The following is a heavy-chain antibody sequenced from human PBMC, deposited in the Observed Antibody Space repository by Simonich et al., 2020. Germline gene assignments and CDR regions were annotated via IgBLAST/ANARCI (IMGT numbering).Heavy chain of an antibody. CDR1: GYTFTSYD. Sequence: QVQLVQSGAEVKKPGASVKVSCKASGYTFTSYDINWVRQATGQGLEWMGRTHPNHGNTGYAQKFQGRVTITRNTSISTAYMELSSLRSEDTAVYYCARARYCSSTSCYKWFDPWGQGTLVTVSS. J-gene: IGHJ5*02. D-gene: IGHD2-2*02. CDR3: ARARYCSSTSCYKWFDP. V-gene: IGHV1-8*03. CDR2: THPNHGNT.